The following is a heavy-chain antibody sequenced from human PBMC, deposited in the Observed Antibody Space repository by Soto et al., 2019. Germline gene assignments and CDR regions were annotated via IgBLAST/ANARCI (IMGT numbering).Heavy chain of an antibody. CDR3: ARGGWNWFDP. D-gene: IGHD3-16*01. V-gene: IGHV4-59*08. CDR1: CRSISSYY. Sequence: ASETLSLTCTVSCRSISSYYWSWIRQPSGKGLEWIGYIYYSGSTNYNPSLKSRVTISVDTSKNQFSLKLSSVTAADTAVYYRARGGWNWFDPWGQGTLVTVS. CDR2: IYYSGST. J-gene: IGHJ5*02.